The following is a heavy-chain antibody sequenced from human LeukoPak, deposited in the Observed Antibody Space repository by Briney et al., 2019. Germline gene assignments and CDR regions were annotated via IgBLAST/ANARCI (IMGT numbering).Heavy chain of an antibody. V-gene: IGHV4-59*01. J-gene: IGHJ3*02. D-gene: IGHD3-3*01. CDR2: IYYSGST. Sequence: SETLSLTCTVSGGSISSYYWSWIRQPPGKGQEWIGYIYYSGSTNHNPSLKSRVTISVDTSKNQFSLKLSSVTAADTAVYYCARGRGYDFWSGSVSRAFDIWGKGTMVTVSS. CDR3: ARGRGYDFWSGSVSRAFDI. CDR1: GGSISSYY.